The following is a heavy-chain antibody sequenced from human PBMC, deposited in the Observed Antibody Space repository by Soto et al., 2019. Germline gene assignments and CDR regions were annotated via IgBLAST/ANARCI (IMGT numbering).Heavy chain of an antibody. CDR3: ARDWTMVRGVILYYGMDV. CDR1: GGSISSYY. D-gene: IGHD3-10*01. V-gene: IGHV4-59*12. J-gene: IGHJ6*02. CDR2: IYYSGST. Sequence: SETLSLTCTVSGGSISSYYWNWIRQSPGMGLEWIGYIYYSGSTNYNPSLKSRVTISVDKSKNQFSLKLSSVTAADTAVYYCARDWTMVRGVILYYGMDVWGQGTTVTVSS.